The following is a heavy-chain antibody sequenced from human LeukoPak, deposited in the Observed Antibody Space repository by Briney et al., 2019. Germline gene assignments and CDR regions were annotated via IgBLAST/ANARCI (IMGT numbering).Heavy chain of an antibody. CDR2: IYNSGST. CDR1: GCSISSCDYY. Sequence: SETLSLTCTVSGCSISSCDYYWSWIRQPPGKGLEWIGYIYNSGSTYYNPSLKSRVSISVDTSKNQFSLKLISVTAADTAVYYGDRADYSDWGTYFYFDYWGQGTLVTVSS. V-gene: IGHV4-30-4*01. CDR3: DRADYSDWGTYFYFDY. J-gene: IGHJ4*02. D-gene: IGHD3-10*01.